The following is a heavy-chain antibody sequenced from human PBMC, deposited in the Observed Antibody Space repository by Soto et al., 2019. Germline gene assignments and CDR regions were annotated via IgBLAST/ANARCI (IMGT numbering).Heavy chain of an antibody. CDR2: IYYSGST. CDR3: ARQGYYGSGHHFDY. V-gene: IGHV4-39*01. CDR1: GGSISSSSYY. J-gene: IGHJ4*02. D-gene: IGHD3-10*01. Sequence: SETLSLTCTVSGGSISSSSYYWGWIRQPPGKGLEWIGSIYYSGSTYYNPSLKSRVTISVDTSKNHFSLKLSSVTAADPAVYYCARQGYYGSGHHFDYWGREPWSPSPQ.